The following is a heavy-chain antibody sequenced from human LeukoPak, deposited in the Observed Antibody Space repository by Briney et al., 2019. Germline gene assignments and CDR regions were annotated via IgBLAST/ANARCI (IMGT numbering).Heavy chain of an antibody. J-gene: IGHJ4*02. Sequence: GGSLRLSCAASGFTFSSYSMNWVRQAPGKGLEWVSSISSSSSYIYYADSVKGRFTISRDNAKNSLYLQTNSLRAEDTAVYYCARETNWIDYWGQGTLVTVSS. CDR2: ISSSSSYI. D-gene: IGHD1-20*01. V-gene: IGHV3-21*01. CDR3: ARETNWIDY. CDR1: GFTFSSYS.